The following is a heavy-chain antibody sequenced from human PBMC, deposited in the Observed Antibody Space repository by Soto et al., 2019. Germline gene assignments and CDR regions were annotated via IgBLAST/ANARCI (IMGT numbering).Heavy chain of an antibody. CDR2: IIPIFGTA. D-gene: IGHD7-27*01. CDR3: AREGELGIEDY. V-gene: IGHV1-69*06. J-gene: IGHJ4*02. CDR1: GGTFSSYA. Sequence: EASVKVSCKASGGTFSSYAISWVRQAPGQGLEWMGGIIPIFGTANYAQKFQGRVTITADKSTSTAYMELSSLRSEDTAVYYCAREGELGIEDYWGQGTLVTVSS.